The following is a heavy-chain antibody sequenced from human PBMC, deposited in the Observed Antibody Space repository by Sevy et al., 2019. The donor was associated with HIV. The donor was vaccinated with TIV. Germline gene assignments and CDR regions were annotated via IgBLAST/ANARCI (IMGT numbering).Heavy chain of an antibody. CDR3: ASDRISLLRGLDF. J-gene: IGHJ4*02. D-gene: IGHD3-10*01. CDR1: GVSISSGDYY. CDR2: FHYSGIT. V-gene: IGHV4-30-4*01. Sequence: SETLSLTCTVSGVSISSGDYYWSWLRQPPGKGLEWIGYFHYSGITYHNPSLKSRVAISADTSKNQFSLKLSSVTAADTAVYYCASDRISLLRGLDFWGRGTLVTVSS.